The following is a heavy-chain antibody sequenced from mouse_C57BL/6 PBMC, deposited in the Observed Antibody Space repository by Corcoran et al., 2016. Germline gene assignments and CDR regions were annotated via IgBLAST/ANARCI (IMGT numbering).Heavy chain of an antibody. J-gene: IGHJ2*01. V-gene: IGHV1-75*01. CDR3: ARSTAQARGYYFDY. CDR1: GYTFTDYY. Sequence: QVQLQQSGPELVKPGASVKISCKASGYTFTDYYINWVKQRPGQGLEWIGWIFPGSGSTYYNEKFKGKATLTVDKSSSTAYMLLSSLTSEDSAVYFCARSTAQARGYYFDYWGQGTTLTVSS. CDR2: IFPGSGST. D-gene: IGHD3-2*02.